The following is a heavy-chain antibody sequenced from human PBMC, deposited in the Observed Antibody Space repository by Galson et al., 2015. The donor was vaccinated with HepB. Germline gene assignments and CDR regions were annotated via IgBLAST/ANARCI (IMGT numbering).Heavy chain of an antibody. CDR1: GYTFTGYY. D-gene: IGHD5-12*01. Sequence: SVKVSCKASGYTFTGYYMHWVRQAPGQGLEWMGRINPNSGGTNYAQKFQGRVTMTRDTSISTAYMELSRLRSDDTAVYYCARENSGYDDWFDPWGQGTLVTVSS. J-gene: IGHJ5*02. CDR2: INPNSGGT. V-gene: IGHV1-2*06. CDR3: ARENSGYDDWFDP.